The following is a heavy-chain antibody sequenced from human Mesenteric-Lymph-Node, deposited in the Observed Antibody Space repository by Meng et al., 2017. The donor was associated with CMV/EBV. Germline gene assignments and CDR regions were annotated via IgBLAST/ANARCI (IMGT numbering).Heavy chain of an antibody. J-gene: IGHJ4*02. CDR1: GGSFSGYY. V-gene: IGHV4-34*01. CDR3: ARGSSYDILTGYFDY. CDR2: INHSGST. D-gene: IGHD3-9*01. Sequence: HVTFHEWGAGRLKPSEPPSVTCAFDGGSFSGYYWNWIRQSPEKGLEGIGEINHSGSTTYNPSFTSRIIISVDTSTNQISLNMSSVTAADTAVYYCARGSSYDILTGYFDYWGQGALVTVSS.